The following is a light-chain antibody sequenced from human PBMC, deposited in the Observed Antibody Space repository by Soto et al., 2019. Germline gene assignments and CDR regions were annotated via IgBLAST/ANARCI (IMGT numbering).Light chain of an antibody. Sequence: DIQMTQSPSTLSASVGDRVTITCRASQSISSWLAWYQQKPGKAPKLLIYKASSLESGVPSRFSGSGSGTDFALTISSLQPDDLPAYYCQRYSSYPWTFGEATQVEIK. CDR3: QRYSSYPWT. V-gene: IGKV1-5*03. J-gene: IGKJ1*01. CDR1: QSISSW. CDR2: KAS.